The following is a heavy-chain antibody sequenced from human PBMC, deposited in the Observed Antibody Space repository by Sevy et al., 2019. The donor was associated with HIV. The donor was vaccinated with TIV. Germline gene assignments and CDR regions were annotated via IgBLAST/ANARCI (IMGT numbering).Heavy chain of an antibody. Sequence: GGSLRLSCAASGFTFSSYSMNWVRQAPGKGLEWVSYISSSSSTIYYADSVKGRFTISRDNAKNSLYLQMNSLREEDTAVYYCAREAKVVRGVKYYYYMDVWGKGTTVTVSS. CDR2: ISSSSSTI. J-gene: IGHJ6*03. CDR3: AREAKVVRGVKYYYYMDV. V-gene: IGHV3-48*02. D-gene: IGHD3-10*01. CDR1: GFTFSSYS.